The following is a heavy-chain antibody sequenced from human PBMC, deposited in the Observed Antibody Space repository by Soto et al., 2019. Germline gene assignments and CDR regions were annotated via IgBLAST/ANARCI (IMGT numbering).Heavy chain of an antibody. V-gene: IGHV1-2*02. D-gene: IGHD6-6*01. CDR1: GYTFTGYY. CDR2: INPNSGGT. J-gene: IGHJ6*02. Sequence: AAVKVSCKASGYTFTGYYMHWVRQAPGQGLEWMGWINPNSGGTNYAQKFQGKVTMTRDTSISTDYMEMSRLRSDDTAVYYCARDSERRSIAARRHYYYYYGMDVWGQGTTVTVSS. CDR3: ARDSERRSIAARRHYYYYYGMDV.